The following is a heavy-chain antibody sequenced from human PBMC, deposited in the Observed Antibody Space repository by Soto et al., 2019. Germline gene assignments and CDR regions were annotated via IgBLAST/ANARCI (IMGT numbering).Heavy chain of an antibody. CDR2: IYTSGGT. Sequence: SSETLSLTCTVSGGSFSSYYWSWIRQPAGKGLEWIGRIYTSGGTNYNPSLKSRVTMSVDMSKNQFSLTLSSVTAADTAVYYCARSYYYGSGSYYMPYFYGMDVWGQGTTVTVSS. CDR3: ARSYYYGSGSYYMPYFYGMDV. D-gene: IGHD3-10*01. CDR1: GGSFSSYY. J-gene: IGHJ6*02. V-gene: IGHV4-4*07.